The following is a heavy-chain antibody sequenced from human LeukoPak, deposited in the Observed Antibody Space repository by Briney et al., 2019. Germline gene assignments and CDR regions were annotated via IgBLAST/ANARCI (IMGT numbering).Heavy chain of an antibody. V-gene: IGHV1-2*02. Sequence: ASVKVSCKASGYTFTGYYMHWVRQAPGQGLEWMGWINPNSGGTNYAQKFQGRVTMTRDTSISTAYMELSRLRSDDTAVYYCATFTRKARLYYMDVWGKGTTVTVSS. CDR3: ATFTRKARLYYMDV. J-gene: IGHJ6*03. D-gene: IGHD6-6*01. CDR2: INPNSGGT. CDR1: GYTFTGYY.